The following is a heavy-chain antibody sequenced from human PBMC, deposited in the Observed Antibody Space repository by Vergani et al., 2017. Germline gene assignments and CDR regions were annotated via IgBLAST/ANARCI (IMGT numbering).Heavy chain of an antibody. CDR3: ARHGGVEMATTH. CDR2: IYYSGST. D-gene: IGHD5-24*01. V-gene: IGHV4-59*05. J-gene: IGHJ4*02. CDR1: GGSISSYY. Sequence: QVQLQESGPGLVKPSETLSLTCTVSGGSISSYYWSWIRQPPGKGLEWIGSIYYSGSTYYNPSLKSRVTISVDTSKNQFSLKLSSVTAADTAVYYCARHGGVEMATTHWGQGTLVTVSS.